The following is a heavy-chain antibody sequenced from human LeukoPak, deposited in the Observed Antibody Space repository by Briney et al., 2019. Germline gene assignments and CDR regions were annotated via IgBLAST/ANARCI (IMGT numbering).Heavy chain of an antibody. D-gene: IGHD6-13*01. V-gene: IGHV3-48*04. CDR1: GFTFSSYS. CDR2: ISSSSSTI. Sequence: GGSLRLSCAASGFTFSSYSMNWVRQAPGKGLEWVSYISSSSSTIYYADSVKGRFTISRDNAKNSLYLQMNSLRAEDTAVYYCARVSAGNYYYYYYMDVWGKGPTVTVSS. J-gene: IGHJ6*03. CDR3: ARVSAGNYYYYYYMDV.